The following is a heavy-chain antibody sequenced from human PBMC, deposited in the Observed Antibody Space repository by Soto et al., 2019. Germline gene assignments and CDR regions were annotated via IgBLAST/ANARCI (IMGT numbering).Heavy chain of an antibody. Sequence: EVQLVESGGGLVQPGGSLRLSCAASGFTFSSYAMHWVRQAPGKGLEYVSAISSNGGSTYYANSVKGRFTISRDNSKNTLYLQMGSLRAEDMAVYYCARGSPGRDYCYYMDVWGKGTTVTVSS. J-gene: IGHJ6*03. CDR2: ISSNGGST. V-gene: IGHV3-64*01. CDR1: GFTFSSYA. D-gene: IGHD3-10*01. CDR3: ARGSPGRDYCYYMDV.